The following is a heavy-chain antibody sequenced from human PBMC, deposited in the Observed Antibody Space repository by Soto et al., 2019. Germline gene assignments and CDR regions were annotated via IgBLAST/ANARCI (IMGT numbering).Heavy chain of an antibody. Sequence: EVQLVESGGGLVQPGGSLRLSCAASGFTFSGYSMNWVRHAPGKGLEWVSYISSSSSTIYYADSVKGRFTISRDNAKNSLYLQMNRLRAEDTAVYYCARHQQDDFWSGYYRVPVFDYWGQGTLVTVSS. V-gene: IGHV3-48*01. J-gene: IGHJ4*02. CDR1: GFTFSGYS. CDR3: ARHQQDDFWSGYYRVPVFDY. CDR2: ISSSSSTI. D-gene: IGHD3-3*01.